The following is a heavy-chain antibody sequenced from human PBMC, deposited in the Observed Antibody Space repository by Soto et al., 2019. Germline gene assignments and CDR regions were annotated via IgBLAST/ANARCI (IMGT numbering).Heavy chain of an antibody. Sequence: PLRLSSGASEVTFIGYGRRCVSQAPGKGLGWVSGISSSGGSTYYADSVKGRFTISRDNAKNTVYLQMNSLRAEDTALSHGGRGGPHKWSAPWGQGTPVTVSS. V-gene: IGHV3-23*01. J-gene: IGHJ5*02. CDR3: GRGGPHKWSAP. CDR2: ISSSGGST. CDR1: EVTFIGYG.